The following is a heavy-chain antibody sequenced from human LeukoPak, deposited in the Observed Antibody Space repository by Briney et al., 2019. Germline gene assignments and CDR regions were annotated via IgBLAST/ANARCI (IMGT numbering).Heavy chain of an antibody. V-gene: IGHV3-30*04. J-gene: IGHJ4*02. D-gene: IGHD2-21*02. CDR2: ISYDGYNK. CDR1: GSTFSNYA. CDR3: ARVVVPAIHGLDY. Sequence: GRSLRLSCAAPGSTFSNYAMHWVRQAPGKGPEWVAVISYDGYNKYYADSVKGRFTISRDNSKNTLYLQMNSLRAEDTAVYYCARVVVPAIHGLDYWGQGTLVTVSS.